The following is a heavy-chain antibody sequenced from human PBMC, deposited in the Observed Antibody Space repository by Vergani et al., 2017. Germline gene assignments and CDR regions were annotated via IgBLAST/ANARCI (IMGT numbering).Heavy chain of an antibody. CDR1: GGSFSGYY. J-gene: IGHJ4*02. D-gene: IGHD6-19*01. Sequence: QVQLQQWGAGLLKPSETLSLTCAVYGGSFSGYYWSWIRQPPGKGLEWIGEINHSGSTNYNPSLKSRVTISVDTSKNQFSLKLSSVTAADTAVYYCARGDMGAGYSSGWRAAFDYWGQGTTVTVSS. V-gene: IGHV4-34*01. CDR3: ARGDMGAGYSSGWRAAFDY. CDR2: INHSGST.